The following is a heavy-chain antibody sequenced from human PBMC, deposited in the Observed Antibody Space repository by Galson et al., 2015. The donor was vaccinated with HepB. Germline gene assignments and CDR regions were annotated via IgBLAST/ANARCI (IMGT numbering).Heavy chain of an antibody. J-gene: IGHJ3*02. Sequence: SLRLSCAASGFTFSDYYMSWIRQAPGKGLEWVSYISSSGSTIYYADSVKGRFTISRDNAKNSLYLQMNSLRAEDTAVYYCARDKGDGLWFGELFDAFDIWGQGTMVTVSS. V-gene: IGHV3-11*01. CDR1: GFTFSDYY. D-gene: IGHD3-10*01. CDR3: ARDKGDGLWFGELFDAFDI. CDR2: ISSSGSTI.